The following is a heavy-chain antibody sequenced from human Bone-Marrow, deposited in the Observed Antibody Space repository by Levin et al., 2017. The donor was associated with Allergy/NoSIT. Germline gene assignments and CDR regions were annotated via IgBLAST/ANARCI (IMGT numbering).Heavy chain of an antibody. V-gene: IGHV4-59*08. CDR1: GGSIRSSY. J-gene: IGHJ4*02. Sequence: SQTLSLTCTVSGGSIRSSYWSWIRPPPGKGLEWIAYIYSRGSTNYNPSLQSRVTISVDTSKNQFSLKLSSVTSADTAVYYCVRSNPAASGLSFDYWGQGTLVTVSS. D-gene: IGHD2-2*01. CDR2: IYSRGST. CDR3: VRSNPAASGLSFDY.